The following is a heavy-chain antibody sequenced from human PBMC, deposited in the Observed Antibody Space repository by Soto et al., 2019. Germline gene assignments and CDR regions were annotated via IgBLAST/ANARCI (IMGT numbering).Heavy chain of an antibody. CDR3: AREGITFYAGYGMDV. CDR1: GFTVSSNY. D-gene: IGHD1-20*01. Sequence: GGSLRLSCAASGFTVSSNYMSLVRQAPGKGLEWVSVIYSGGSTYYADSVKGRFTISRDNSKNTLYLQMNSLRAEDTAVYYCAREGITFYAGYGMDVWGQGTTVTVYS. V-gene: IGHV3-53*01. CDR2: IYSGGST. J-gene: IGHJ6*02.